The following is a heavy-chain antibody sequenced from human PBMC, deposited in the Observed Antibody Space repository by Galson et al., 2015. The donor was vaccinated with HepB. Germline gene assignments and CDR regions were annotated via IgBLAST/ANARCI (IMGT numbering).Heavy chain of an antibody. CDR2: ISGSGGST. J-gene: IGHJ6*02. CDR1: GFTFSSYA. Sequence: SLRLSCAASGFTFSSYAMSWVRQAPGKGLEWVSAISGSGGSTYYADSVKGRFTISRDNSKNTLYLQMNSLRAEDTAVYYCAKEHYYSSGYYYFGAYGMDVWGQGTTVTVSS. D-gene: IGHD3-22*01. V-gene: IGHV3-23*01. CDR3: AKEHYYSSGYYYFGAYGMDV.